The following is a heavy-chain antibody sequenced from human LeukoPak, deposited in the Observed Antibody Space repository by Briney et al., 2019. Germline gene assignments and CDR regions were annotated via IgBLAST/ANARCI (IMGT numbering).Heavy chain of an antibody. CDR3: ARDRGFDY. J-gene: IGHJ4*02. CDR1: GGSISSSSYY. Sequence: SETLSLTCTVSGGSISSSSYYWGWIRQPPGKGLEWIGSIYYSGSTYYNPSLKSRVTISVDTSKNQFSLKLSSVAAADTAVYYCARDRGFDYWGQGTLVTVSS. CDR2: IYYSGST. D-gene: IGHD3-10*01. V-gene: IGHV4-39*07.